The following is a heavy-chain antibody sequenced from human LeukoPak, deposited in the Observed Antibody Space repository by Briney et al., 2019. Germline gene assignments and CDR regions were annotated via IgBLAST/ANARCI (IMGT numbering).Heavy chain of an antibody. CDR2: IYDEDNT. J-gene: IGHJ4*02. D-gene: IGHD4-17*01. V-gene: IGHV3-53*01. CDR1: GSSVNNKR. CDR3: ARGGAVTRYASAPDY. Sequence: PGGSLRLSCEVSGSSVNNKRMSWVRQAPGKGLEWVSVIYDEDNTHYADSVKGRFTISRDNSKNTLFLQMNSLRADDTAVYYCARGGAVTRYASAPDYWDQGTLVTVSS.